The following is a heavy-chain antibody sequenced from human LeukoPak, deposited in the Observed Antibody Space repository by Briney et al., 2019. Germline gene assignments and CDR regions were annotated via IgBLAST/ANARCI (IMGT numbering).Heavy chain of an antibody. CDR2: ISGSGGST. V-gene: IGHV3-23*01. CDR3: ARATARYGYFDY. CDR1: GFTFSSYA. Sequence: GGSLRLSCAASGFTFSSYAMSWVRQARGKGLEWVSAISGSGGSTYYADSVKGRFTISRDNSKNTLYLQMNSLRAEDTAVYYCARATARYGYFDYWGQGTLVTVSS. J-gene: IGHJ4*02. D-gene: IGHD5-18*01.